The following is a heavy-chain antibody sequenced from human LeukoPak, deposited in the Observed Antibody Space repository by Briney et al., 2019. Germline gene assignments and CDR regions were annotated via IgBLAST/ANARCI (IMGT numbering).Heavy chain of an antibody. CDR2: INHSGST. CDR1: GGSFSGYY. CDR3: ARGFWSGYRYYYYYYMDV. Sequence: SETLSLTCAVYGGSFSGYYWSWIRQPPGKGLEWIGEINHSGSTNYNPSLKGRVTISVDTSKNQFSLKLSSVTAADTAVYYCARGFWSGYRYYYYYYMDVWGKGTTVTVSS. V-gene: IGHV4-34*01. D-gene: IGHD3-3*01. J-gene: IGHJ6*03.